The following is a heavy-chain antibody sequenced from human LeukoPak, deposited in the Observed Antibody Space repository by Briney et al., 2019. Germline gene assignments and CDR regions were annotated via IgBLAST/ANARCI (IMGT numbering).Heavy chain of an antibody. V-gene: IGHV3-15*01. CDR3: TTEWYSSAPTDY. CDR2: IKSKTDGGTT. J-gene: IGHJ4*02. D-gene: IGHD6-19*01. Sequence: GGSLRLSCAASGFTFSNAWMSWVRQAPGKGLEWVGRIKSKTDGGTTDYAAPVKGRFTISGDDSKNTLYLQMNSLKTEDTAVYYCTTEWYSSAPTDYWGQGTLVTVSS. CDR1: GFTFSNAW.